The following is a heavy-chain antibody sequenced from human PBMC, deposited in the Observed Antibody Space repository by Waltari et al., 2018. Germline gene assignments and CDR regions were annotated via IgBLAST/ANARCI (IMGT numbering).Heavy chain of an antibody. V-gene: IGHV4-59*01. CDR3: TRGIAVAGYFDY. CDR1: GGSISSYY. D-gene: IGHD6-19*01. CDR2: IYYSGST. J-gene: IGHJ4*02. Sequence: QVQLQESGPGLVKPSETLSLTCTVSGGSISSYYWSWIRQPPGKGLEWIGYIYYSGSTNYNPSLKSRVTISVDTSKNQFSLKLSSVTAADTAVYYCTRGIAVAGYFDYWGQGTLVTVSS.